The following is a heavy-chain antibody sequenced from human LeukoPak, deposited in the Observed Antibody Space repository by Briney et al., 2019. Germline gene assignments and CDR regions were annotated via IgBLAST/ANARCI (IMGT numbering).Heavy chain of an antibody. J-gene: IGHJ4*02. D-gene: IGHD5-12*01. Sequence: PGGSLRLSCAASGFTFSSYGMHWVRQAPGKGLEWVAVISYDGSNKYYADSVKGRFTISRDNSKNTLYLQMNSLRAEDTAVYYCAKDRGGGYSDARLDYWGQGTLVTVSS. CDR1: GFTFSSYG. CDR2: ISYDGSNK. CDR3: AKDRGGGYSDARLDY. V-gene: IGHV3-30*18.